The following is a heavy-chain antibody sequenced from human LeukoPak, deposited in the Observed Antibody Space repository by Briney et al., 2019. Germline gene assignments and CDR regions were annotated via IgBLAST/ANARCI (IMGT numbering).Heavy chain of an antibody. D-gene: IGHD6-19*01. V-gene: IGHV3-7*05. CDR3: ARDWDGSGWPIDY. J-gene: IGHJ4*02. Sequence: PGGSRSPSCAASGSTFSRYWLSWAGQPQGKGQKWVPNIKTDGSQKYYVDSLKGRFIISRDNAKNSLYLQMNSLRAEDTAVYYCARDWDGSGWPIDYWGQGTLVTVSS. CDR1: GSTFSRYW. CDR2: IKTDGSQK.